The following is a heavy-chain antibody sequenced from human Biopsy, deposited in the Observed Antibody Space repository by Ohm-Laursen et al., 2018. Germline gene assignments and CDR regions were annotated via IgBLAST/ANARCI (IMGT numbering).Heavy chain of an antibody. CDR2: FAPENGKT. Sequence: ASVKVSCNVSGYSLTELSMHWVRQAPGRGLEWMGGFAPENGKTIYAQKFQGRVTMTEDTSTDTAYMELSSLRSEDTAVYYYAPDINVWNVNYWGQGTQVTVSS. CDR1: GYSLTELS. V-gene: IGHV1-24*01. J-gene: IGHJ4*02. CDR3: APDINVWNVNY. D-gene: IGHD1-1*01.